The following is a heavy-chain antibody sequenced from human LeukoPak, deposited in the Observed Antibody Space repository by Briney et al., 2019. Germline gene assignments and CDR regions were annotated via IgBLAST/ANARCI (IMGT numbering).Heavy chain of an antibody. CDR2: IYYSVRP. CDR1: GGSISTGGYY. D-gene: IGHD3-16*01. J-gene: IGHJ4*02. V-gene: IGHV4-31*01. Sequence: SQTLSLTCTVSGGSISTGGYYWRWIRQHPGKGLEWICYIYYSVRPSSTPSLKSLVTISVDTSKTQFSLKLSSVTAADTAVYYCARHYGPWGQGTLVTVSS. CDR3: ARHYGP.